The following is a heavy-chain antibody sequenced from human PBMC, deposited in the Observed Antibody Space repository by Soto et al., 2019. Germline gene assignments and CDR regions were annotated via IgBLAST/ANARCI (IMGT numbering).Heavy chain of an antibody. V-gene: IGHV1-69*12. CDR2: IIPIFGTA. Sequence: QVQLVQSGAEVKKPGSSVKVSCKASGGTFSSYAISWVRQAPGQGLEWMGGIIPIFGTANYAQKFQGRVTITADESTSTAYMELRSLRSEDTAVYYCARDPNPRAYYDSTGGNYWGQGTLVTVSS. D-gene: IGHD3-22*01. J-gene: IGHJ4*02. CDR1: GGTFSSYA. CDR3: ARDPNPRAYYDSTGGNY.